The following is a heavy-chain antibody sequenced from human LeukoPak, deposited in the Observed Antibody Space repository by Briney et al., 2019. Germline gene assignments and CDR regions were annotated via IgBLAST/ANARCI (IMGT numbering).Heavy chain of an antibody. V-gene: IGHV3-48*03. D-gene: IGHD3-16*01. CDR1: GFTFSSDE. Sequence: PGGSLRLSCAASGFTFSSDEMNWVRQAPGKGLQWISYINTDGATIYYADSVKGRFTTSRDNAKNSLYLQMNSLRAEDTAVYYCARGYDSWDSWGQGTLVTVSS. CDR3: ARGYDSWDS. J-gene: IGHJ4*02. CDR2: INTDGATI.